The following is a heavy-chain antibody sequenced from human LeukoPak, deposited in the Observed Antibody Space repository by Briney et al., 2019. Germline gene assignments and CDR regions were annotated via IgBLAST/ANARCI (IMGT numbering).Heavy chain of an antibody. CDR2: ISGSGGST. V-gene: IGHV3-23*01. CDR3: AKDGYSSSWYLHYYYYGMDV. D-gene: IGHD6-13*01. Sequence: GGSLRLSCAASGFTFSSYAMSWVRQAPGKGLEWVSAISGSGGSTYYADSVKGRFTISRDNSKNTLYLQMNSLRAEDTAVYYCAKDGYSSSWYLHYYYYGMDVWGQGTTVTASS. J-gene: IGHJ6*02. CDR1: GFTFSSYA.